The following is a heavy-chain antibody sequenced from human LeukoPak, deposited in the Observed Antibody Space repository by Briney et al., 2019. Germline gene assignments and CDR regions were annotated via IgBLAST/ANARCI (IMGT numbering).Heavy chain of an antibody. D-gene: IGHD3-10*02. J-gene: IGHJ6*04. CDR1: GFTFSTYS. CDR2: ISAASWGI. Sequence: QSGGSLRLSCAASGFTFSTYSMTWVRQAPGKGLEWISYISAASWGIYYADSVKGRFTTSRDNAKNSLYLQMNSLRAEDTAVYYCAELGITMIGGVWGKGTTVTISS. CDR3: AELGITMIGGV. V-gene: IGHV3-48*01.